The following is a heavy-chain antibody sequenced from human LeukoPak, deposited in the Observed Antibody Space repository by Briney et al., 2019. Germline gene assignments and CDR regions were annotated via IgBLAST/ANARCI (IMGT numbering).Heavy chain of an antibody. CDR1: GGSISSGGYY. Sequence: SETLSLTCTVSGGSISSGGYYWSWIRPHPGKGLEWIGYIYYSGSTYYNPSLKSRVTISVDTSKNQFSLKLSSVTAADTAVYYCARAAARNFDYWGQGTLVTVSS. CDR2: IYYSGST. J-gene: IGHJ4*02. V-gene: IGHV4-31*03. CDR3: ARAAARNFDY. D-gene: IGHD6-13*01.